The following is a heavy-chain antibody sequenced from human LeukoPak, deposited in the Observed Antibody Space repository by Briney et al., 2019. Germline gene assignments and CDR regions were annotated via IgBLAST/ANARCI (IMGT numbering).Heavy chain of an antibody. Sequence: SETLSLTCAVYGGSFSGYYWSWIRQPPGKGREWIGEINHSGSTNYNPSLKSRVTISVDTSKNQFSLKLSSVTAADTAAYYCARDRGTMVRGSRKEFDPWGQGTLVTVSS. D-gene: IGHD3-10*01. CDR1: GGSFSGYY. V-gene: IGHV4-34*01. J-gene: IGHJ5*02. CDR2: INHSGST. CDR3: ARDRGTMVRGSRKEFDP.